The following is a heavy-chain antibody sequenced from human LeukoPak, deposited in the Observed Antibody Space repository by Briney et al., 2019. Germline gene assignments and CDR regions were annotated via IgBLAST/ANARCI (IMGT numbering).Heavy chain of an antibody. V-gene: IGHV3-21*01. CDR3: VRGPRSHRSDLTKWYFDL. CDR1: DINFRSIN. CDR2: ISTDSKFK. J-gene: IGHJ2*01. Sequence: GGSLRLSGAASDINFRSINMVWLRQAPTKGLERVSSISTDSKFKYYSDSVTGRFTISRDNAENSLSLQMNSLRVDDTATYYCVRGPRSHRSDLTKWYFDLWGRGTLVSVSS.